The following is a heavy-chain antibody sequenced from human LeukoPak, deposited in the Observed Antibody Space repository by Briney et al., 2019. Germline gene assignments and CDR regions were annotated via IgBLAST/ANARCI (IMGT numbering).Heavy chain of an antibody. CDR2: IYTSGST. D-gene: IGHD6-6*01. CDR3: ARALYGSSSPYYGMDV. CDR1: GGSISSYY. J-gene: IGHJ6*02. V-gene: IGHV4-4*07. Sequence: RPSETLSLTCTVSGGSISSYYWSWIWQPAGKGLEWIGRIYTSGSTNYNPSLKSRVTMSVDTSKNQFSLKLSSVTAADTAVYYCARALYGSSSPYYGMDVWGQGTTVTVSS.